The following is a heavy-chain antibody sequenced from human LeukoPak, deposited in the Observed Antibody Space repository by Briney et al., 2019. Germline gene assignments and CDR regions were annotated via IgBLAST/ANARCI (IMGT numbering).Heavy chain of an antibody. CDR1: GFTFSSYA. Sequence: GGSLRLSCAASGFTFSSYAMHWVRQAPGKGLEWVAVISYDGSNKYYADSVKGRFTISRDNSKNTLYLQMNSLRAEDTAVYYCARGYCSSTSCYLDYYYYGMDVWGQGTTVTVPS. V-gene: IGHV3-30*04. J-gene: IGHJ6*02. CDR3: ARGYCSSTSCYLDYYYYGMDV. CDR2: ISYDGSNK. D-gene: IGHD2-2*01.